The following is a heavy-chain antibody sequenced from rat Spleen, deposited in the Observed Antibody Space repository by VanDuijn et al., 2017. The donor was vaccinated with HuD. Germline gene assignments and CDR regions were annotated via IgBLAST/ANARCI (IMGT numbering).Heavy chain of an antibody. V-gene: IGHV3-3*01. CDR2: INSAGST. Sequence: EVQLQESGPGLVKPSQSLSLTCSVTGYSITSSYRWNWIRKFPGNKLEWMGYINSAGSTNYNPSLKSRISITRDTSKNQFFLQVNSVTTEDTATYYCARGMVLITSPFAYWGQGTLVTVSS. J-gene: IGHJ3*01. CDR3: ARGMVLITSPFAY. CDR1: GYSITSSYR. D-gene: IGHD1-12*02.